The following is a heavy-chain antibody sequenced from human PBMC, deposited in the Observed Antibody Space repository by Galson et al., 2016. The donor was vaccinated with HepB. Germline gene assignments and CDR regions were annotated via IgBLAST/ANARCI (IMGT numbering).Heavy chain of an antibody. J-gene: IGHJ4*02. Sequence: SETLSLTCDVLGGSNSSANWWSWVRQPPGKGLEWIGEIYLGGRTHYNPSLESRITISIDNSNNRFSLHLNSATAADTAVYYCARHLATAGTRGFDYWGQGTLVTVSS. CDR1: GGSNSSANW. D-gene: IGHD5-12*01. CDR3: ARHLATAGTRGFDY. CDR2: IYLGGRT. V-gene: IGHV4-4*02.